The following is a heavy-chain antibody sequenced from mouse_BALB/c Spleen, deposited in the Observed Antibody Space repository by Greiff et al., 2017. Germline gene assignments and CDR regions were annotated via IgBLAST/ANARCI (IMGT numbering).Heavy chain of an antibody. CDR1: GFTFSSYT. V-gene: IGHV5-6-4*01. CDR2: ISSGGSYT. CDR3: TRDSAY. Sequence: DVMLVESGGGLVKPGGSLKLSCAASGFTFSSYTMSWVRQTPEKRLEWVATISSGGSYTYYPDSVKGRFTISRDNAKNTLYLQMSSLKSEDTAMYYCTRDSAYWGQGTLVTVSA. J-gene: IGHJ3*01.